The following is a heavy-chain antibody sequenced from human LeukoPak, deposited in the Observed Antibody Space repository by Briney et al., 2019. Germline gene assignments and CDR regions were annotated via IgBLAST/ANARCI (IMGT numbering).Heavy chain of an antibody. V-gene: IGHV4-34*01. Sequence: SETLSLTCAVYGAALSEYYWSWIRQSPGKGLEWIGEVAHKGPTVYSPTLNRKYNPSFKSRVTMSVDPSKNQFSLKLTSVTVADTATYYCVRQVTNSGYYLLDYWGQGHLVIVSS. CDR3: VRQVTNSGYYLLDY. CDR2: VAHKGPTVYSPTLNR. D-gene: IGHD3-22*01. CDR1: GAALSEYY. J-gene: IGHJ4*02.